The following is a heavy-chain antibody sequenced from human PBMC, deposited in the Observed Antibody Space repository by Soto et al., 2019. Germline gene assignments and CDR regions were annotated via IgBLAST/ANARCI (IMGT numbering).Heavy chain of an antibody. J-gene: IGHJ6*01. CDR1: GLTFSDYY. CDR2: ISSSSSYT. CDR3: ARGLEYYAFLTGSWTLSGSDV. V-gene: IGHV3-11*06. Sequence: GGSRRLSCAASGLTFSDYYMSWLRQAPAKGLEWASYISSSSSYTNYADSVKGRFTISRDNAKNSLYLQMNSLRAEDTAVYYCARGLEYYAFLTGSWTLSGSDVSAEWTPVT. D-gene: IGHD3-9*01.